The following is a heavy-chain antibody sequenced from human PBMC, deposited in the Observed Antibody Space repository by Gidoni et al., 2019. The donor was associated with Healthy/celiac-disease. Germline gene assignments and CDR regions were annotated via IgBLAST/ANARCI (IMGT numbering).Heavy chain of an antibody. CDR1: GFTFDDSA. D-gene: IGHD2-15*01. V-gene: IGHV3-9*01. J-gene: IGHJ4*02. Sequence: EVQLVESGGGLVQPGRSLRLSCGASGFTFDDSAIHWGRQAPGKGLEWVSGISWNSGSIGYADSVKGRFTISRDNAKNSLYLQMNSLRAEDTALYYCAKDISDPKMGCSGGSCYTSGFDYWGQGTLVTVSS. CDR2: ISWNSGSI. CDR3: AKDISDPKMGCSGGSCYTSGFDY.